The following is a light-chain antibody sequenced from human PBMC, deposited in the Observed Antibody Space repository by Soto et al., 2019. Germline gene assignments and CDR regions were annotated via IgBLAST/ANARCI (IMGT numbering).Light chain of an antibody. CDR1: QSVTGNY. CDR3: QHYYTSYTT. J-gene: IGKJ1*01. Sequence: EVAMTQSTATLSVSPGEIATLCCVASQSVTGNYLAWYQQKPGQAPRLLIFGASTRATGIPDRFSGSGSGTDFTLTISRLEPEDFAVYYCQHYYTSYTTFGQGTKVDFK. V-gene: IGKV3-20*01. CDR2: GAS.